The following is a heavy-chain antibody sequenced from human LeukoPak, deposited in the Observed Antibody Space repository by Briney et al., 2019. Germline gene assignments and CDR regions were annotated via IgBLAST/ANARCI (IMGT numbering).Heavy chain of an antibody. CDR3: ARDLEWELLYGMDV. V-gene: IGHV1-2*02. Sequence: GASVKVSCKASGYTFTGYYMHWVRQAPGQGLEWMGWINPNSGGTNYAQKFQGRVTMTRDTSISTAYMELSRLRSDDTAVYYCARDLEWELLYGMDVWGQGTRVTVSS. D-gene: IGHD1-26*01. J-gene: IGHJ6*02. CDR2: INPNSGGT. CDR1: GYTFTGYY.